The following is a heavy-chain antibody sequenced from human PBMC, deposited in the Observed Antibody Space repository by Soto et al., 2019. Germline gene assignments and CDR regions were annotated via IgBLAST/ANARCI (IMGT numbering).Heavy chain of an antibody. J-gene: IGHJ4*02. Sequence: PGGSLRLSCAASGFTFSSYGMHWVRQAPGKGLEWVAVISYDGSNKYYADSVKGRFTISRDNSKNTLYLQMNSLRAEDTAVYYCAKDGYGELLLFPYYFDYWGQGTLVTVSS. V-gene: IGHV3-30*18. CDR1: GFTFSSYG. D-gene: IGHD3-10*01. CDR3: AKDGYGELLLFPYYFDY. CDR2: ISYDGSNK.